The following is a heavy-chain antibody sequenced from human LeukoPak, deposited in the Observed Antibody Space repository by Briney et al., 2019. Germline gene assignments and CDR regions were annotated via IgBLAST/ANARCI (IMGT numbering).Heavy chain of an antibody. Sequence: WASVKVSCKASGYTFTSYDINWVRQVPGQGLEWMGWMNPNSGDTVYAQKLQGRDNITRNTSISTAYMELSSLRSDDTAVYYCARGVPRYCRSPGRASPGICGVYWGQGTLVTVSS. V-gene: IGHV1-8*02. J-gene: IGHJ4*02. D-gene: IGHD2-2*01. CDR1: GYTFTSYD. CDR3: ARGVPRYCRSPGRASPGICGVY. CDR2: MNPNSGDT.